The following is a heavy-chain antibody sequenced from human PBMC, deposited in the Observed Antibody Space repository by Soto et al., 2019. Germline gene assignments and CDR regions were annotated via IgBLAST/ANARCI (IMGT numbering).Heavy chain of an antibody. D-gene: IGHD3-10*01. CDR3: AREGYYGSGSAYYGMDV. Sequence: QVQLQQWGAGLLKPSETLSLTCAVYGGSFSGYYWSWIRQPPGKGLVWIGEINHSGSTNYNPSLKSRVTISVDTSKNQFSLELSSVTAADTAVYYCAREGYYGSGSAYYGMDVWGQGTTVTVSS. V-gene: IGHV4-34*01. J-gene: IGHJ6*02. CDR2: INHSGST. CDR1: GGSFSGYY.